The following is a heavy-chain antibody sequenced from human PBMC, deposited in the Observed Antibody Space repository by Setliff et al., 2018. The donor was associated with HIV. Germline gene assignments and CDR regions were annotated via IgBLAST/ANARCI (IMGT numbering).Heavy chain of an antibody. CDR3: ADPPSGY. D-gene: IGHD3-10*01. V-gene: IGHV3-7*01. Sequence: TSETLSLTCTVSGDSINGRWLSWVRQAPGKGLESVANVKQDGSEKYYGDSVQGRFTVSRDNAENSVYLQMNSLRVEDTAVYYCADPPSGYWGQGTLVTVSS. J-gene: IGHJ4*02. CDR1: GDSINGRW. CDR2: VKQDGSEK.